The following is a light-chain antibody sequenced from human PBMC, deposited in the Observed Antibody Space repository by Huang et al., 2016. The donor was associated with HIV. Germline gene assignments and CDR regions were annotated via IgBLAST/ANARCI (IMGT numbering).Light chain of an antibody. V-gene: IGKV3D-20*01. CDR3: QQYGSSLYT. J-gene: IGKJ2*01. CDR2: DAS. CDR1: QSIRNRY. Sequence: EIVLTQSPATLSLSPGERATLSCRATQSIRNRYLAWFQQKPGLAPRRLIYDASNRATGIPDRFSGGGSGTDFTLTISRLEPEDFAVYYCQQYGSSLYTFGQGTKLELK.